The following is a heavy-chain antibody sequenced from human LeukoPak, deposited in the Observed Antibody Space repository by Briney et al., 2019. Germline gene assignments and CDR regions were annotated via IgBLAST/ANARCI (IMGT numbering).Heavy chain of an antibody. V-gene: IGHV3-21*01. D-gene: IGHD2-2*01. J-gene: IGHJ3*02. CDR2: ISSSSSYI. CDR3: ARDPSISIVVVPAAKTFDI. CDR1: GFTFSSYS. Sequence: KTGGSLRLSCAASGFTFSSYSMNWVRQAPGKGLEWVSSISSSSSYIYYADSVKGRFTISRDNAKNSLYLQMNSLRAEDTAVYYCARDPSISIVVVPAAKTFDIWGQGTMVTVSS.